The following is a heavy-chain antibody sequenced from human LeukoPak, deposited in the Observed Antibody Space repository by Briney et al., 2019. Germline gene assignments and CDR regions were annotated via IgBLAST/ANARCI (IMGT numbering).Heavy chain of an antibody. CDR1: GGSISSGGYS. CDR3: AREAYGMDV. CDR2: IYHSGST. J-gene: IGHJ6*02. Sequence: SETLSLTCAVSGGSISSGGYSWSWIRQPPGTGLEWIGYIYHSGSTYYNPSLKSRVTISVDRSKNQFSLKLSSVTAADTAVYYCAREAYGMDVWGQGTTVTVSS. V-gene: IGHV4-30-2*01.